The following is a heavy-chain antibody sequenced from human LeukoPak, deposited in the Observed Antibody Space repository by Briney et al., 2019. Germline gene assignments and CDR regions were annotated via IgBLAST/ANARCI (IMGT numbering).Heavy chain of an antibody. V-gene: IGHV5-10-1*01. CDR2: IDPSDSYT. Sequence: GESLKISCKGSGYSFTIYWIAWVRQMPGKGLEWMGTIDPSDSYTNYSPSFQGHVTITADKSVTTASLQWSSLKASDTAMYYCARHYSRSSPFDYWGQGTLVTVSS. CDR1: GYSFTIYW. D-gene: IGHD6-13*01. CDR3: ARHYSRSSPFDY. J-gene: IGHJ4*02.